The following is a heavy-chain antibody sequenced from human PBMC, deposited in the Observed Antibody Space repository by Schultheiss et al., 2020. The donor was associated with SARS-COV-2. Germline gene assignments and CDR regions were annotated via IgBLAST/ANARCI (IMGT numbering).Heavy chain of an antibody. CDR1: GGSFSGYY. CDR3: ARTGAGSYWPRVNWFDP. V-gene: IGHV4-59*12. Sequence: SQTLSLTCAVYGGSFSGYYWSWIRQPPGKGLEWIGYIYYSGSTYYNPSLKSRVTTSIDTSKNQFSLKLSSVTAADTAVYYCARTGAGSYWPRVNWFDPWGQGTLVTVSS. D-gene: IGHD6-19*01. J-gene: IGHJ5*02. CDR2: IYYSGST.